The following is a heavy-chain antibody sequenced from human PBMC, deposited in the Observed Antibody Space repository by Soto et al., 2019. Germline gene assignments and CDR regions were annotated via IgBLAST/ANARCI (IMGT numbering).Heavy chain of an antibody. Sequence: GGSLRLSCAASGFTFSSYWMSWVRQAPGKGLEWVANIKQDGSEKYYVDSVKGRFTISRDNAKNSLYLQMNSLRAEDTAVYYCARESLRPPPIKYYYYYYMDVWGKGTTVTVSS. V-gene: IGHV3-7*01. J-gene: IGHJ6*03. CDR1: GFTFSSYW. CDR2: IKQDGSEK. CDR3: ARESLRPPPIKYYYYYYMDV.